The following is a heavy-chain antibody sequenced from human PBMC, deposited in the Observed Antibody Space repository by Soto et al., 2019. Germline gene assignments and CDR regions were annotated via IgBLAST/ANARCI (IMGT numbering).Heavy chain of an antibody. CDR2: SIPVFGTA. J-gene: IGHJ6*02. CDR3: ARVQPCSVGGCTYGMDV. D-gene: IGHD2-15*01. Sequence: QVQLVQSGAEVKKPGSSVKVSCKASGGTFSNSGISWVRQAPGQGLEWMGGSIPVFGTANYAQKFQGRVTITADESTSKAYMEMRSLRSEDTAVYYCARVQPCSVGGCTYGMDVLGLGTTVTVSS. CDR1: GGTFSNSG. V-gene: IGHV1-69*12.